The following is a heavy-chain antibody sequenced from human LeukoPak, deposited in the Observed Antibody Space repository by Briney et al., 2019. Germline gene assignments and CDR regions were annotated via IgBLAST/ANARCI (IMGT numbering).Heavy chain of an antibody. Sequence: GGSLRLSCVASGFTFKTYAMDWVRQAPGKGLEWVSYISSSGSTIYYADSVKGRFTISRDNAKNSLYLQMNSLRAEDTAVYYCAREGTYYFDCWGQGTLVTVSS. D-gene: IGHD3-10*01. V-gene: IGHV3-48*03. CDR3: AREGTYYFDC. CDR1: GFTFKTYA. CDR2: ISSSGSTI. J-gene: IGHJ4*02.